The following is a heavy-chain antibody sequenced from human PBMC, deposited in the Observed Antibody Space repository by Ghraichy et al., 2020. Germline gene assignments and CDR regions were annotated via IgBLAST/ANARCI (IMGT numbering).Heavy chain of an antibody. CDR3: ARGPSGVWLIDY. Sequence: GGSLRLSCAASGFTFSSYGMHWVRQAPGKGLEWVAVIWYDGSNKYYADSVKGRFTISRDNSKNTLYLQMNSLRAEDTAVYYCARGPSGVWLIDYWGQGTLVTVSS. V-gene: IGHV3-33*08. J-gene: IGHJ4*02. CDR2: IWYDGSNK. D-gene: IGHD3-10*01. CDR1: GFTFSSYG.